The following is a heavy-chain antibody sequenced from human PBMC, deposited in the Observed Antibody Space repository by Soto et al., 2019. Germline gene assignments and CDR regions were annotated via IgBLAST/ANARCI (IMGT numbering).Heavy chain of an antibody. Sequence: GGSLRLSCAASGFTFSSYGMHGVRQAPGKGLEWVAVIWYDGSNKYYADSVKGRFTISRDNSKNTLYLQMNSLRAEDTAVYYCARGGSDTLMVLFDYWGQGTLVTVSS. CDR1: GFTFSSYG. J-gene: IGHJ4*02. V-gene: IGHV3-33*01. D-gene: IGHD5-18*01. CDR2: IWYDGSNK. CDR3: ARGGSDTLMVLFDY.